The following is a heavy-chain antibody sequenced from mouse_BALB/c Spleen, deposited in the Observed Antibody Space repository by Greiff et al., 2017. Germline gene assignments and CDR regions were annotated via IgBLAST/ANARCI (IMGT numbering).Heavy chain of an antibody. D-gene: IGHD2-3*01. V-gene: IGHV7-3*02. CDR3: ARDPIYDGYYGYAMDY. CDR2: IRNKANGYTT. Sequence: EVMLVESGGGLVQPGGSLRLSCATSGFTFTDYYMSWVRQPPGKALEWLGFIRNKANGYTTEYSASVKGRFTISRDNSQSILYLQMNTLRAEDSATYYCARDPIYDGYYGYAMDYWGQGTSVTVSS. J-gene: IGHJ4*01. CDR1: GFTFTDYY.